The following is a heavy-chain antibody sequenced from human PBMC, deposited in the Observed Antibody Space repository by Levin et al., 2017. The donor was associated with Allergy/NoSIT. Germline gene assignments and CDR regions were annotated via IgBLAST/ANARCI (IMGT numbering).Heavy chain of an antibody. CDR1: GASISDNY. CDR2: VYYSGNT. J-gene: IGHJ5*02. Sequence: SETLSLTCTVSGASISDNYWSWIRQPPGKGLEWIGFVYYSGNTNYNPSLESRATISADTSKNQISLKVKSVTSADTAVYYCARGDWGIRGDTENWFDPWGQGTLVTVSS. V-gene: IGHV4-59*01. D-gene: IGHD2-21*01. CDR3: ARGDWGIRGDTENWFDP.